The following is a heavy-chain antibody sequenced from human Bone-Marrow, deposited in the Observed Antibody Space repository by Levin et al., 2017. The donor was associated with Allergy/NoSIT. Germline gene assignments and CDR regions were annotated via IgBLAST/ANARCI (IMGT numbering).Heavy chain of an antibody. CDR2: ISGSGGST. CDR1: GFTFSSYA. V-gene: IGHV3-23*01. D-gene: IGHD3-16*02. Sequence: GESLKISCAASGFTFSSYAMSWVRQAPGKGLEWVSAISGSGGSTYYADSVKGRFTISRDNSKNTLYLQMNSLRAEDTAVYYCAKGFSFGGVIVLPDYWGQGTLVTVSS. J-gene: IGHJ4*02. CDR3: AKGFSFGGVIVLPDY.